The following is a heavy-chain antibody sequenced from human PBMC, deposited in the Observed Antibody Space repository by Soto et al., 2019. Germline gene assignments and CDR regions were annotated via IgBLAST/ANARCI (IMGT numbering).Heavy chain of an antibody. J-gene: IGHJ5*02. CDR3: ARVDRTTVTSISPNWFDP. Sequence: EVQLVESGGGLVQPGGSLRLSCAASGFTFSSYSMNWVRQAPGKGLEWVSYISSSSSTIYYADSVKGRFTISRDNAKNSLYLQMNSLRDEDTAVYYCARVDRTTVTSISPNWFDPWGQGTLVTVSS. D-gene: IGHD4-17*01. CDR2: ISSSSSTI. V-gene: IGHV3-48*02. CDR1: GFTFSSYS.